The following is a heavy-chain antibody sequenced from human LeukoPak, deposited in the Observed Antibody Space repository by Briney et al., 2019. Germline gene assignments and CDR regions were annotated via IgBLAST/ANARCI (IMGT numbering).Heavy chain of an antibody. CDR1: GFTFNLFS. CDR2: TSHDESNK. Sequence: GGSLRLSCEASGFTFNLFSMHWIRQTPGKGLEWVSATSHDESNKLYADSVKGRFTISRDNSRDTVYLQMNNLQLDDAGTYYCARSRLGLWLSVIDYWGQGSLVTVSA. CDR3: ARSRLGLWLSVIDY. D-gene: IGHD3-9*01. J-gene: IGHJ4*01. V-gene: IGHV3-30*03.